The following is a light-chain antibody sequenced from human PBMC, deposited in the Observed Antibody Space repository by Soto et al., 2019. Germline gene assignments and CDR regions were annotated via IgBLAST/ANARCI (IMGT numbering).Light chain of an antibody. CDR2: EGG. Sequence: QYALTQPASVSASPGQSITISCTGNSRDVGSYNLVSWYQHHPGKAPKLIIYEGGNRPSGVSNRFSASKSGNTASLTISGLQAEDEADYYCSSYAGAVVFGGGTKLTVL. V-gene: IGLV2-23*01. J-gene: IGLJ2*01. CDR1: SRDVGSYNL. CDR3: SSYAGAVV.